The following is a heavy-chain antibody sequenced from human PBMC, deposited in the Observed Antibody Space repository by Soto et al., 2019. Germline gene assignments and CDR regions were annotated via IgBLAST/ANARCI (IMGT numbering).Heavy chain of an antibody. D-gene: IGHD2-21*02. Sequence: GESLRLSCEGSGFTFSGHYMDWVRQAPGKGLEWLGRIRNKPNGHTTAYAASVKGRFTISRDDSKNLVYLQMNSLKSEDTALYYCSTTVITAPLFEYWGQGTLVTV. CDR1: GFTFSGHY. V-gene: IGHV3-72*01. CDR3: STTVITAPLFEY. CDR2: IRNKPNGHTT. J-gene: IGHJ4*02.